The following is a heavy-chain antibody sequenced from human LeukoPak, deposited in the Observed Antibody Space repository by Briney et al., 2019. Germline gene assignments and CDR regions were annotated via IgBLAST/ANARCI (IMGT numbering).Heavy chain of an antibody. D-gene: IGHD3-3*01. J-gene: IGHJ3*02. CDR1: GGSISSYY. V-gene: IGHV4-59*01. CDR2: IYYSGST. CDR3: ARDRGFLGRDAFDI. Sequence: SETLSLTCTVSGGSISSYYWSWIRQPPGKGLEWIGYIYYSGSTNYNPSLKSRVTISVDTSKNQLSLKLSSVTAADTAVYYCARDRGFLGRDAFDIWGQGTMVTVSS.